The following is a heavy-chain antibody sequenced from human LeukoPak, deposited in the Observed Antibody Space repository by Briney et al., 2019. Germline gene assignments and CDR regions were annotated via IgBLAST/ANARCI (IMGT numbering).Heavy chain of an antibody. V-gene: IGHV3-30*03. CDR1: GFTFSSYG. J-gene: IGHJ6*02. D-gene: IGHD6-13*01. CDR2: ISYDGSNE. Sequence: GGSLRLSCAAFGFTFSSYGMHWVRQAPGRGLEWVAVISYDGSNEHYVDSVKGRFTVSRDNSRSTLCLQMNSLRAEDTAVYFCARDNEQQLGNYYHYGMDVWGQGTTVTVSS. CDR3: ARDNEQQLGNYYHYGMDV.